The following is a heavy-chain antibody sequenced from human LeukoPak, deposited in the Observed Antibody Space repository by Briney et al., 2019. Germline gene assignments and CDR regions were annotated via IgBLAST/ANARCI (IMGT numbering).Heavy chain of an antibody. Sequence: GGSLRLSCAASGLSVTNTYRTWVRQAPGKGLEWVSVIYSGGGTNYADSLKGRFSISRDNSKNTLYLQMNSLRAEDTAVYYCVAEDTYWGQGTLVTVSS. CDR3: VAEDTY. D-gene: IGHD5-18*01. J-gene: IGHJ4*02. CDR1: GLSVTNTY. CDR2: IYSGGGT. V-gene: IGHV3-53*01.